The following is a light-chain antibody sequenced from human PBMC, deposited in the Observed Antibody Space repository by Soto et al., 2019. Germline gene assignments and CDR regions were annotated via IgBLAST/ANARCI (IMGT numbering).Light chain of an antibody. CDR2: GAS. CDR3: QQYNHWPRT. CDR1: QSISSY. J-gene: IGKJ1*01. Sequence: MTQSPSTLSASVGDRVTITCRASQSISSYLAWYQQKPGQAPRLLMYGASTRAAGIPARFSGGGSTTEFTLTISSLQSEDFAVYYCQQYNHWPRTFGQGTKVEIK. V-gene: IGKV3-15*01.